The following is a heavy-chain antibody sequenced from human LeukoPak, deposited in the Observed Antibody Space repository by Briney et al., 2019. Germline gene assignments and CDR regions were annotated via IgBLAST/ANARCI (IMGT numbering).Heavy chain of an antibody. CDR2: NYYSGST. CDR1: GGSVSSGSYY. CDR3: ARYCTSTSCYPAAGYYYYGMDV. Sequence: SETLSLTCTVSGGSVSSGSYYWSWIRQPPGKGLEWIGYNYYSGSTKYNPSLKSRVTISVDTSKNQFSLKLSSVTAADTAVYYCARYCTSTSCYPAAGYYYYGMDVWGKGTTVTVSS. V-gene: IGHV4-61*01. D-gene: IGHD2-2*01. J-gene: IGHJ6*04.